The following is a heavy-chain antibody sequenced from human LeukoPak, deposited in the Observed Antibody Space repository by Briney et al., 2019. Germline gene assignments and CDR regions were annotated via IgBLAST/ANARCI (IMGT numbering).Heavy chain of an antibody. J-gene: IGHJ6*03. CDR2: ISSSGSTI. CDR3: ARVGAVVGATWTYYYMDV. CDR1: RFIFSDYY. V-gene: IGHV3-11*01. D-gene: IGHD2-15*01. Sequence: GGSLRLSCAASRFIFSDYYMSWIRQAPGKGLEWLSYISSSGSTINYADSVRGRFTISRDNAKNSLYLQMNSLRAEDTAVYYCARVGAVVGATWTYYYMDVWGKGTTVTVSS.